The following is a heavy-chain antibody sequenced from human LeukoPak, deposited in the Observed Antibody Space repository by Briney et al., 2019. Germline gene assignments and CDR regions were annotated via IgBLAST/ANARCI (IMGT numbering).Heavy chain of an antibody. V-gene: IGHV3-23*01. J-gene: IGHJ4*02. Sequence: GGSLRLSCAASGFTFSSYAMSWVRQAPGKGLEWVSAISGSGGSTYYADSVKGRFTISRDNSKNTLYLHMNSLRAEDTAVYYCAKDPLSGSYYAPFDYWGQGTLVTVSS. CDR1: GFTFSSYA. CDR2: ISGSGGST. D-gene: IGHD1-26*01. CDR3: AKDPLSGSYYAPFDY.